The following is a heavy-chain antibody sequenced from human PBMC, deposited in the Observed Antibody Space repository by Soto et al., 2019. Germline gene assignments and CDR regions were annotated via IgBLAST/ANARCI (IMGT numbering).Heavy chain of an antibody. D-gene: IGHD6-13*01. CDR2: ISGSGGST. V-gene: IGHV3-23*01. CDR1: GFTFSGYA. Sequence: PGGSLRLSCAASGFTFSGYAMSWVRQAPGKGLEWVSAISGSGGSTYYADSVKGRFTISRDNSKNTLYLQMNSLRAEDTAVYYCAKVSASSSWFFDYWGQGTLVTVSS. CDR3: AKVSASSSWFFDY. J-gene: IGHJ4*02.